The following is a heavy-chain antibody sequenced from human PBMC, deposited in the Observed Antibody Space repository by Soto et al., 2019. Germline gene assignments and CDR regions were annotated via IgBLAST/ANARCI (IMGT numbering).Heavy chain of an antibody. CDR2: IIPISGAA. CDR1: GGTFSNYV. CDR3: ARDMTRTVVPYFDF. V-gene: IGHV1-69*06. D-gene: IGHD1-7*01. J-gene: IGHJ4*02. Sequence: GASVKVSCKASGGTFSNYVVNWVRQAPGQGLKWMGRIIPISGAANYAQKFQGRVTITADKSTSTSYMELSSLRSEDTAVYYCARDMTRTVVPYFDFWGQGTLVTVSS.